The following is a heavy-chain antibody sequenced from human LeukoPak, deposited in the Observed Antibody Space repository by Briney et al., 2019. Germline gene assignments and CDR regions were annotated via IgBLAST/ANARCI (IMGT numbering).Heavy chain of an antibody. V-gene: IGHV3-53*01. CDR3: ARVRWQQLVLDY. J-gene: IGHJ4*02. Sequence: GGSLRLSCAASGFTFSSSWMSWVRQVPGKGLEWVSVIYNGGSTYYADSVKGRFTISRDNSKNTLYLQMNSLRAEDTAVYYCARVRWQQLVLDYWGQGTLVTVSS. CDR2: IYNGGST. CDR1: GFTFSSSW. D-gene: IGHD6-13*01.